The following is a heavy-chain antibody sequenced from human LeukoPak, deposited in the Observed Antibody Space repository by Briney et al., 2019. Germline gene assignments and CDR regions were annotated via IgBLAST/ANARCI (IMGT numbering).Heavy chain of an antibody. D-gene: IGHD3-3*01. CDR3: ARRPYYDFWSGYWTSQYYYYYGMDV. V-gene: IGHV1-69*04. J-gene: IGHJ6*02. CDR1: GGTFSSYA. Sequence: ASVKVSCKASGGTFSSYAISWVRQAPGQGLEWMGRIIPILGIANYAQKFQGRVTITADKSTSTAYMELSSLRSEDTAVYYCARRPYYDFWSGYWTSQYYYYYGMDVWGQGTTVTVSS. CDR2: IIPILGIA.